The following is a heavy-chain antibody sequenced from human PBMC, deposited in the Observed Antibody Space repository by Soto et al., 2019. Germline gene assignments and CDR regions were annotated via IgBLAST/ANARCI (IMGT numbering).Heavy chain of an antibody. CDR2: IYWNDNE. V-gene: IGHV2-5*01. Sequence: QITLKKSGPTLVKPTQPLTLTCTFSGFSLRDYAVGVGWIRQPPGEHLEWLSFIYWNDNEYYNPSLRSRLSISKDTSKNQVVLTMTNMDPVDTATYYCAHGSGWLFDYWGQGTLVTVSS. J-gene: IGHJ4*02. CDR1: GFSLRDYAVG. CDR3: AHGSGWLFDY. D-gene: IGHD6-19*01.